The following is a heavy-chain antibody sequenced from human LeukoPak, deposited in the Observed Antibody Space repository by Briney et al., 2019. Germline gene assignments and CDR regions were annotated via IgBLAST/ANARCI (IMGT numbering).Heavy chain of an antibody. CDR2: IRYDGSNK. J-gene: IGHJ6*03. Sequence: PGGSLRLSCAASGFTFSSYGMHWVRQAPGKGLEWVAVIRYDGSNKYYADSVKGRFTISRDNSKNTLYLQMNSLRAEDTAVYYCARSTVIYYYYMDVWGKGTTVTVSS. CDR3: ARSTVIYYYYMDV. CDR1: GFTFSSYG. V-gene: IGHV3-30*02. D-gene: IGHD4-11*01.